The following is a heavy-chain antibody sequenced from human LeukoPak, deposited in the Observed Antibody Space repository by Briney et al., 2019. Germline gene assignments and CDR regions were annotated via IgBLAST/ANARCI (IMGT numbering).Heavy chain of an antibody. V-gene: IGHV5-51*01. CDR3: SRQPGGEQSDY. D-gene: IGHD3-10*01. CDR2: IYPGDSDT. Sequence: GESLKISCKGSGYSFTSYWIGWVRQMPGKGLEWMGIIYPGDSDTRYSPSFQGQVTISADKSISTAYRQWSSLKPSATPIYYFSRQPGGEQSDYLGQGTLVTVSS. CDR1: GYSFTSYW. J-gene: IGHJ4*02.